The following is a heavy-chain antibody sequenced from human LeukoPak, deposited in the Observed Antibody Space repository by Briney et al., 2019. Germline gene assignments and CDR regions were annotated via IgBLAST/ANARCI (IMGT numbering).Heavy chain of an antibody. J-gene: IGHJ4*02. D-gene: IGHD2-2*02. CDR1: GFTFSDSY. Sequence: GGSLRLSCAASGFTFSDSYMHWIRQAPGKGLEWIAYMSSSGNIIYYADSVKGRFTISRDNANNSLYLDMNSLRTDDTAVYYCASDFYTVLDYWGQGTLVTVSS. CDR3: ASDFYTVLDY. V-gene: IGHV3-11*01. CDR2: MSSSGNII.